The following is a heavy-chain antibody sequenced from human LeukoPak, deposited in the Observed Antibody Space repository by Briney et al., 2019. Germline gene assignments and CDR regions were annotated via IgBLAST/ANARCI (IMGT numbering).Heavy chain of an antibody. CDR3: AKEYCSGGSCYSREFDY. V-gene: IGHV3-30*18. J-gene: IGHJ4*02. CDR1: GFTFSSYG. Sequence: QPGRSLRLSCAVSGFTFSSYGMHWVRQAPGKGLEWVALISYDGSNKYYADSVKGRFTISRDNSKNTLYLQMNSLRAEDTAVYYCAKEYCSGGSCYSREFDYWGQGTLVTVSS. D-gene: IGHD2-15*01. CDR2: ISYDGSNK.